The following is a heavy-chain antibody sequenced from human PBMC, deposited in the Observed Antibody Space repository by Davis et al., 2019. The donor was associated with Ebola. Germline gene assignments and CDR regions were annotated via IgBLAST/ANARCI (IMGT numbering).Heavy chain of an antibody. J-gene: IGHJ4*02. D-gene: IGHD1/OR15-1a*01. CDR2: LYSGGSA. V-gene: IGHV3-53*01. Sequence: GGSLRLSCAASGFTVSSNYMNWVRQAPGKGLEWVSALYSGGSAHYADSVKGRFTISRDNSKNTLYLQMDSLRADDTAVYYCARVPVWQQGYWGQGTVVTVSS. CDR1: GFTVSSNY. CDR3: ARVPVWQQGY.